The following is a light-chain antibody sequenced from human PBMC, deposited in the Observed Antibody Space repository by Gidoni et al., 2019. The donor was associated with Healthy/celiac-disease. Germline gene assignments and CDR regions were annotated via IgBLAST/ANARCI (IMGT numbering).Light chain of an antibody. CDR3: QQSYSTHRT. Sequence: DIQMTQSPSSLSASVGDRVTITCRASQSISSYLNWYQQKPGKAPKLLIYAASSLQSGVPSRFSGSGSGTDFTLTISSLQPEDFATYYCQQSYSTHRTFSQGTKVEIK. J-gene: IGKJ1*01. V-gene: IGKV1-39*01. CDR2: AAS. CDR1: QSISSY.